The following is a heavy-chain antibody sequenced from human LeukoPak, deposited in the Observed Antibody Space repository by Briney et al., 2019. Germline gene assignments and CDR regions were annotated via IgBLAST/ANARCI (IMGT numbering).Heavy chain of an antibody. Sequence: GASVKVSCKASGYTFTSYGTSWVRQAPGQGLEWMGWINPNSGGTNYAQKFQGRVTMTRDTSISTAYMELSRLRSDDTAVYYCARVRDDSSGYYHYYGMDVWGQGTTVTVSS. CDR1: GYTFTSYG. CDR2: INPNSGGT. V-gene: IGHV1-2*02. J-gene: IGHJ6*02. CDR3: ARVRDDSSGYYHYYGMDV. D-gene: IGHD3-22*01.